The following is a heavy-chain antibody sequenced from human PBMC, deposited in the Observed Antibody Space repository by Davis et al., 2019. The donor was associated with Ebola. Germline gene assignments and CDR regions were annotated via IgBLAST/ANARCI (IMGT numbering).Heavy chain of an antibody. CDR3: TTEQGIVGATTVL. Sequence: GGSLRLSCAASGFTFSSYGMHWVRQAPGKGLEWVGRIKSKTDGGTTDYAAPVKGRFTISRDDSKNTLYLQMNSLKTEDTAVYYCTTEQGIVGATTVLWGQGTLVTVSS. CDR2: IKSKTDGGTT. V-gene: IGHV3-15*05. D-gene: IGHD1-26*01. J-gene: IGHJ4*02. CDR1: GFTFSSYG.